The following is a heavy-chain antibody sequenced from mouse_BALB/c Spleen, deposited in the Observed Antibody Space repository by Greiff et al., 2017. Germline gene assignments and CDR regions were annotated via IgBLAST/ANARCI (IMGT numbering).Heavy chain of an antibody. J-gene: IGHJ4*01. V-gene: IGHV3-2*02. CDR1: GYSITSDYA. Sequence: EVKLQESGPGLVKPSQSLSLTCTVTGYSITSDYAWNWIRQFPGNKLEWMGYISYSGSTSYNPSLKSRISITRDTSKNQFFLQLNSVTTEDTATYYCASLYYGSYAMDYWGQGTSVTVSS. D-gene: IGHD2-2*01. CDR3: ASLYYGSYAMDY. CDR2: ISYSGST.